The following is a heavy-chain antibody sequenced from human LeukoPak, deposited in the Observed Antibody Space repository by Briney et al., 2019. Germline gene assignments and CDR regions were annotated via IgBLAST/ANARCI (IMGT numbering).Heavy chain of an antibody. CDR2: IYYSGST. J-gene: IGHJ2*01. D-gene: IGHD3-22*01. CDR3: ARIHTGTYYYDSSGYYYWYFDL. V-gene: IGHV4-59*08. CDR1: GGSISSYY. Sequence: PSETLSLTCTVSGGSISSYYWSWIRQPPGKGLEWIGYIYYSGSTNHNPSLKSRVTISVDTSKNQFSLKLSSVTAADTAVYYCARIHTGTYYYDSSGYYYWYFDLWGRGTLVTVSS.